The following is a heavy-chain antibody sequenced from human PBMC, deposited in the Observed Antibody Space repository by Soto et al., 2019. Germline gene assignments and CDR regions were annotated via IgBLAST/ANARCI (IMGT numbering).Heavy chain of an antibody. Sequence: QVQLVESGGGVVQPGRSLRLSCAASGFTFSSYGMHWVRQAPGKGLEWVAVIWYDGSNKYYADSVKGRFTTSRDNSKNTLYLQMNSLRAEATAVYYCAREAGGNLIGYGMDVWGQGTTVTVSS. CDR2: IWYDGSNK. V-gene: IGHV3-33*01. D-gene: IGHD2-15*01. CDR3: AREAGGNLIGYGMDV. CDR1: GFTFSSYG. J-gene: IGHJ6*02.